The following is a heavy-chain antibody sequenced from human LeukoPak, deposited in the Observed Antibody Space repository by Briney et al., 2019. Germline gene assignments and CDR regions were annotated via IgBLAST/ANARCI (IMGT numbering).Heavy chain of an antibody. CDR3: TRARQLRHFDWIPGGGEHDGFDI. Sequence: PGGSLRLSCTTSASSLGDYAMNSVRQAPGEGLEWVALLISKVYGGNIEYAPPVRGRFTISRDKSKSIVYLQMNNLKTEDTAVYFCTRARQLRHFDWIPGGGEHDGFDIWGQGSMVTVS. CDR1: ASSLGDYA. J-gene: IGHJ3*02. CDR2: LISKVYGGNI. D-gene: IGHD3-9*01. V-gene: IGHV3-49*04.